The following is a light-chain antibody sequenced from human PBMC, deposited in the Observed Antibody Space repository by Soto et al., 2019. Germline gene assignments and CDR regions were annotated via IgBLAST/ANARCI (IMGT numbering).Light chain of an antibody. CDR1: KSLVYSDGNTY. V-gene: IGKV2-24*01. Sequence: DVVMTQTPLSSPVTLGQPASISCRSSKSLVYSDGNTYLSWVQQRPGQPPRLLIYQTSKRFSGVPDRFSGSGAGTDFTLKISRVEPEDVGVYYCVQLSHFPRTFCQGTKVEI. J-gene: IGKJ1*01. CDR2: QTS. CDR3: VQLSHFPRT.